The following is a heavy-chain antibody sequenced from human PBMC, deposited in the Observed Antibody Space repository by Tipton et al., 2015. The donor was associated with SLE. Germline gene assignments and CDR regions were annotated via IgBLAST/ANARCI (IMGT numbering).Heavy chain of an antibody. D-gene: IGHD4-17*01. CDR3: ATRFFDYGDYPDFDY. Sequence: TLSLTCSVPGGAINNYYWGWIRQPPGKGLEWIGCLYSSGNTIYNPSLNSRVTISGDTSKNQFSLKLSSVTAADTAVYYCATRFFDYGDYPDFDYWGQGTLVTVSS. V-gene: IGHV4-59*12. J-gene: IGHJ4*02. CDR1: GGAINNYY. CDR2: LYSSGNT.